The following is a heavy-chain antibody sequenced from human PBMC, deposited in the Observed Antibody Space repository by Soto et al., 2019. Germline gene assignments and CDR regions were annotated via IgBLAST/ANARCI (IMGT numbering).Heavy chain of an antibody. Sequence: GGSLRLSCAASGFIFSSHGMHWVRQAPGKGLEWMSFISYDGSNKHYVVSVKGRFTISRDNSKNTLYLQMNSLTVEDTAVYYCARDPEQWLVTPPDYWGQGTLVTVSS. D-gene: IGHD6-19*01. V-gene: IGHV3-30*03. CDR3: ARDPEQWLVTPPDY. J-gene: IGHJ4*02. CDR1: GFIFSSHG. CDR2: ISYDGSNK.